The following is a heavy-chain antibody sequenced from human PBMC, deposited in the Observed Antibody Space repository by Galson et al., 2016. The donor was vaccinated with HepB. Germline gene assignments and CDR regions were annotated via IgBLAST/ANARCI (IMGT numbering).Heavy chain of an antibody. V-gene: IGHV3-21*05. CDR2: IRSSGTST. CDR3: ARDLSGPDY. J-gene: IGHJ4*02. CDR1: GFTFSTQS. Sequence: SLRLSCAASGFTFSTQSMNWVRQAPGKGLEWVSYIRSSGTSTYYADSVKGRFTISRDNAENMLYLQMDSLRADDTAVYYCARDLSGPDYWGQGTLVTVSS.